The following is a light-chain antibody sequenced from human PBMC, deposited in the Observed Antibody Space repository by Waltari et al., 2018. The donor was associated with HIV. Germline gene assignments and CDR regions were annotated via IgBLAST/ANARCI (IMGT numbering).Light chain of an antibody. Sequence: SSEVTQDPTVSVALGQTVRITCQGDSLRNYFPSWYQQKPGQAPVLVIYGENNRPSGIPDRFSGSTSGNTASLIITGAQAEDEAEYYCNSRDSGGNRLVGFGGGTKLTVL. V-gene: IGLV3-19*01. CDR1: SLRNYF. CDR2: GEN. CDR3: NSRDSGGNRLVG. J-gene: IGLJ2*01.